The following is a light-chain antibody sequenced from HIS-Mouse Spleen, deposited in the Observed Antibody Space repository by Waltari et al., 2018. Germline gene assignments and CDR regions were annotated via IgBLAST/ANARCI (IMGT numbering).Light chain of an antibody. CDR2: EGS. Sequence: QPALTQPASVSGSPGLSITLSCTGTSSDVGSYHLFSWYQQHPGKAPKLMIYEGSKRPSGVSNRFSGSKSGNTASLTISGLQAEDEADYYCCSYAGSSTWVFGGGTKLTVL. CDR1: SSDVGSYHL. J-gene: IGLJ3*02. V-gene: IGLV2-23*01. CDR3: CSYAGSSTWV.